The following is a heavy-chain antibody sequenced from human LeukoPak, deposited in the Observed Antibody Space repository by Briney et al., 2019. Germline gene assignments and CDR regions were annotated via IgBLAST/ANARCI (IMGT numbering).Heavy chain of an antibody. J-gene: IGHJ6*02. V-gene: IGHV3-30*18. Sequence: GGSLRLSCAASGFTFSSYGMHWVRQAPGKGLEWVAVMSYDGSNKYYADSAKGRFTISRDNSKNTLYLQMNSLRAEDTAVYYCAKEGRGSGWYRGYDYYGMDVWGQGTTVTVSS. CDR3: AKEGRGSGWYRGYDYYGMDV. CDR1: GFTFSSYG. D-gene: IGHD6-19*01. CDR2: MSYDGSNK.